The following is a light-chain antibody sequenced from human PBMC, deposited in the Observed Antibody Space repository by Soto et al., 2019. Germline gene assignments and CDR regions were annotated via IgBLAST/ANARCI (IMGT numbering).Light chain of an antibody. Sequence: DIQMTHSPSSLSASVGDRVSITCRASQYISDFLNWYQQKPGKAPVILIYAASTLQSGVPSRFTGSRSETNFTLIISSLQPEDFATYYCQQSYTTPLTFGGGTKVDIK. CDR2: AAS. J-gene: IGKJ4*01. V-gene: IGKV1-39*01. CDR1: QYISDF. CDR3: QQSYTTPLT.